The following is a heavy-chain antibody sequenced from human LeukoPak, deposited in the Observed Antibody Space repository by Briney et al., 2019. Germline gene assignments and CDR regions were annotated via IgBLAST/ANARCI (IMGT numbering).Heavy chain of an antibody. D-gene: IGHD2-2*01. J-gene: IGHJ6*03. Sequence: ASVKVSCKASGYIFTGYYIHWVRQAPGQGLEWMGWINPNSGGTNYAQKFQGRVTMTRDTSISTAYMELSRLRSDDTAVYYCARQYGIVVVPAAHYYMDVWGKGTTVTVSS. CDR3: ARQYGIVVVPAAHYYMDV. CDR1: GYIFTGYY. V-gene: IGHV1-2*02. CDR2: INPNSGGT.